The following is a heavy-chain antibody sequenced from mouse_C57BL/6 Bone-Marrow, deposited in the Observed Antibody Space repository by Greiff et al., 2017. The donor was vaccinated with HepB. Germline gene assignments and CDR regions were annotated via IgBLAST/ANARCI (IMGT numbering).Heavy chain of an antibody. CDR2: INPNNGGT. D-gene: IGHD1-1*01. Sequence: LQQSGPELVKPGASVKISCKASGYTFTDYYMNWVKQSHGKSLEWIGDINPNNGGTSYNQKFKGKATLTVDKSSSTAYMELRSLTSEDSAVYYCAPYYYGSSYYAMDYWGQGTSVTVSS. J-gene: IGHJ4*01. V-gene: IGHV1-26*01. CDR1: GYTFTDYY. CDR3: APYYYGSSYYAMDY.